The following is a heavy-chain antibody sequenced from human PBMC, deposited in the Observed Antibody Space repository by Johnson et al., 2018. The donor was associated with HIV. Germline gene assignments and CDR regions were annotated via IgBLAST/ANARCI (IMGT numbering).Heavy chain of an antibody. CDR1: GITVSSNY. CDR3: ARDGRDLVTRGSFDV. V-gene: IGHV3-66*02. Sequence: MLLVESGGGLAQPGGSLRLSCAASGITVSSNYMSWVRQAPGKGLEWVSVIFTVGDVYYADSVKGRFTISRDNSKNFLYLQMTSLRPEDTAVYYCARDGRDLVTRGSFDVWGQGTVVTVSS. CDR2: IFTVGDV. D-gene: IGHD5-18*01. J-gene: IGHJ3*01.